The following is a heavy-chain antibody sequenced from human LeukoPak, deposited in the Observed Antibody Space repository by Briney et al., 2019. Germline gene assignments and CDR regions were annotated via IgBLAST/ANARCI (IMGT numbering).Heavy chain of an antibody. CDR2: IYSGGST. D-gene: IGHD2-2*01. V-gene: IGHV3-53*04. CDR1: GFTVSSNY. CDR3: AKDELSRYCSSTSCYAAY. J-gene: IGHJ4*02. Sequence: GGSLRLSCAASGFTVSSNYMSWVRQAPGKGLEWVSVIYSGGSTYYADSVKGRFTISRHNSKNTLYLRMNSLRAEDTAVYYCAKDELSRYCSSTSCYAAYWGQGTLVTVSS.